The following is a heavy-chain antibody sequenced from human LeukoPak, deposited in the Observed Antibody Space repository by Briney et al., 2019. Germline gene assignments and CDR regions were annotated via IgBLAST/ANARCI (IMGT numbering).Heavy chain of an antibody. CDR2: IYDSGST. Sequence: SETLSLTCPVCGCSISSYYWSWMRQSPGKGLEGIGYIYDSGSTNYNPSLKSRVTISVDPSRSQFSLKLSSVTAADTAVYYCAREDYNILTGSGDNWFDPWGQGTLVTVSS. J-gene: IGHJ5*02. D-gene: IGHD3-9*01. V-gene: IGHV4-59*01. CDR1: GCSISSYY. CDR3: AREDYNILTGSGDNWFDP.